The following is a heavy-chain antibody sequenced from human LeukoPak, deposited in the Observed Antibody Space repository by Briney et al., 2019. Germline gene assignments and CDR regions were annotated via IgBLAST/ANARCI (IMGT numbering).Heavy chain of an antibody. D-gene: IGHD1-26*01. J-gene: IGHJ4*02. Sequence: GGSLRLSCAASGFTFSSYAMSWVRQAPGKGLEWVSAISGSGGSTYYADSVKGRFTVSRDNAKNSLYLQMYSLRAEDTAVYYCAREGLSGSYLEYWGQGTLVTVSS. CDR3: AREGLSGSYLEY. CDR2: ISGSGGST. CDR1: GFTFSSYA. V-gene: IGHV3-23*01.